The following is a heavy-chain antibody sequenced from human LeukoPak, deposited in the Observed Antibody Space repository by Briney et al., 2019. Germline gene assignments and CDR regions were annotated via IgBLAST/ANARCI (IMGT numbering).Heavy chain of an antibody. V-gene: IGHV3-23*01. J-gene: IGHJ5*02. D-gene: IGHD5-18*01. CDR1: GFTFSSYA. CDR3: AKGGGYSYGSRFDH. CDR2: ISVSGGST. Sequence: PGGSLRLSCAASGFTFSSYAMSWVRQAPGKGLEWVSAISVSGGSTYYADSVKGRFTISRDNSKNTLYLQMNSLRAEDTAVYYCAKGGGYSYGSRFDHWGQGTLVAVSS.